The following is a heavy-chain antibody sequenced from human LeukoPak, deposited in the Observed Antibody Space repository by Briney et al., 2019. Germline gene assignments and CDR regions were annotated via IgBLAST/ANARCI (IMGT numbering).Heavy chain of an antibody. CDR3: ATDRKVGTWDPRFDY. V-gene: IGHV3-7*01. CDR2: INQGGSET. D-gene: IGHD4-23*01. Sequence: GGSLRLSCAASGFPFTNYWMIWVRQAPGKRPEGVGNINQGGSETNYVDSVKGRFSISSDNAKTSLYLQMNSLRGEDTAVYYCATDRKVGTWDPRFDYWGQGALVTVSS. CDR1: GFPFTNYW. J-gene: IGHJ4*02.